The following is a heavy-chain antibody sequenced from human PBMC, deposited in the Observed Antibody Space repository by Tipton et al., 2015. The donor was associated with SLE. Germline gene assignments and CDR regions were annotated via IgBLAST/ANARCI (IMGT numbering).Heavy chain of an antibody. CDR1: GGSISGSYY. CDR3: ARGGSNFLSGDYYYAFDV. D-gene: IGHD3-10*01. CDR2: IYYSGST. V-gene: IGHV4-61*01. Sequence: TLSLTCTVSGGSISGSYYWSWIRQPPGKGLEWIGYIYYSGSTNYNPSLKSRVTISVDTSKNQFSLKVTSVTAADTAVYYCARGGSNFLSGDYYYAFDVWGQGTTVTVSS. J-gene: IGHJ6*02.